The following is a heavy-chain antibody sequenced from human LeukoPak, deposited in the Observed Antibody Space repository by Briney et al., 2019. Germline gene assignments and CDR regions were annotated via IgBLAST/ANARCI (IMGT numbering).Heavy chain of an antibody. CDR3: ARPRDGYNYLDY. V-gene: IGHV4-59*08. Sequence: SETLSLTCTVSGGSISSYYWSWIRQPPGKGLEWIGYIYYSGSTNYNPSLKSRVTISVDTSKNQFSLKLSSVTAADTAVYYCARPRDGYNYLDYWGQGTLVTVSS. J-gene: IGHJ4*02. D-gene: IGHD5-24*01. CDR2: IYYSGST. CDR1: GGSISSYY.